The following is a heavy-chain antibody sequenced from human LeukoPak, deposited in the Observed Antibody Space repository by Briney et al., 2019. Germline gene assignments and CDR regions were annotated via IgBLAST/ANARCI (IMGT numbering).Heavy chain of an antibody. CDR1: GFTFSSYA. Sequence: GSLRLSCAASGFTFSSYAMYWVRQAPCKGLEWVSLISKDGFNQDHADSVKGRFTISRDNSRDTLYLQMSSLRPEDTAVYYCAREAYYGSGRSRQPSPVWGQGTLVIVSS. CDR2: ISKDGFNQ. D-gene: IGHD3-10*01. CDR3: AREAYYGSGRSRQPSPV. V-gene: IGHV3-30*15. J-gene: IGHJ4*02.